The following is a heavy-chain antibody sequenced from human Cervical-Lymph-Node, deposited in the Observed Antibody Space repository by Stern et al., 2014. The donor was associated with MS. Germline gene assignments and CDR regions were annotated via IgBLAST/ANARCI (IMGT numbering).Heavy chain of an antibody. J-gene: IGHJ4*02. V-gene: IGHV5-51*03. D-gene: IGHD2-15*01. CDR2: IYPSDSDT. CDR1: GYSFASFW. CDR3: ARRSMECIGGNCYGRWIDH. Sequence: EVQLVESGAEVKKPGESLKISCQGSGYSFASFWIGWVRQMPGKGLEWMGIIYPSDSDTRYSPSFQGQFTISADKSISTAYLQWSSLKASDTAIYYCARRSMECIGGNCYGRWIDHWGQGTLVTVSS.